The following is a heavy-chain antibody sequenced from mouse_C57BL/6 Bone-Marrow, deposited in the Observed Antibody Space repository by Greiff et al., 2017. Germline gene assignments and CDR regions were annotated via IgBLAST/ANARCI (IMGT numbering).Heavy chain of an antibody. CDR3: ARGASQPYYFDY. CDR1: GYTFTSYW. D-gene: IGHD6-1*01. V-gene: IGHV1-64*01. J-gene: IGHJ2*01. CDR2: IHPNSGST. Sequence: QVQLQQPGAELVKPGASVKLSCKASGYTFTSYWMHWVKQRPGQGLEWIGMIHPNSGSTNYNEKFKSKATLTVDKSSSTAYMQLSSLTSEDSAVYCCARGASQPYYFDYWGQGTTLTVSS.